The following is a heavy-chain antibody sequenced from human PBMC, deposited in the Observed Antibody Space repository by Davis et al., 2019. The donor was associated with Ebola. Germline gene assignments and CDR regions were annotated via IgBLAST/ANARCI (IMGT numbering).Heavy chain of an antibody. Sequence: GSPELSCMGSGYSFTSYWIGWVRQMPGKGLEWMGIIYPGDSDTTYSPSFQGQVTISADKSISTAYLQWSSLKASDTAMYYCARGVQQLGYFDYWGQGTLVTVSS. D-gene: IGHD6-13*01. CDR1: GYSFTSYW. J-gene: IGHJ4*02. CDR3: ARGVQQLGYFDY. V-gene: IGHV5-51*01. CDR2: IYPGDSDT.